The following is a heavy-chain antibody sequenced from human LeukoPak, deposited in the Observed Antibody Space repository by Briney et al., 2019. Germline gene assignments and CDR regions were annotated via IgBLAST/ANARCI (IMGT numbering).Heavy chain of an antibody. D-gene: IGHD1-26*01. CDR1: GFTFGDYA. J-gene: IGHJ4*02. Sequence: GGSLRLSCTASGFTFGDYATSWFRQAPGKGLEWVGFIRSKAYGGTTEYAASVKGRFTISRDDSKSIAYLQMNSLKTEDTAVYYCTSDRLVVGATRMTSYYFDYWGQGTLVTVSS. CDR2: IRSKAYGGTT. V-gene: IGHV3-49*03. CDR3: TSDRLVVGATRMTSYYFDY.